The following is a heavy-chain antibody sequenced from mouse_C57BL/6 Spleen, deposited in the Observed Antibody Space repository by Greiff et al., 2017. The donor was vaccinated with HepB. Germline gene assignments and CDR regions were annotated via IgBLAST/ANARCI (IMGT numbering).Heavy chain of an antibody. CDR3: ARGFYYSNYPHAMDY. CDR2: IYPGSGST. Sequence: QVHVKQPGAELVKPGASVKMSCKASGYTFTSYWITWVKQRPGQGLEWIGDIYPGSGSTNYNEKFKSKATLTVDTSSSTAYMQLSSLTSEDSAVYYCARGFYYSNYPHAMDYWGQGTSVTVSS. J-gene: IGHJ4*01. V-gene: IGHV1-55*01. CDR1: GYTFTSYW. D-gene: IGHD2-5*01.